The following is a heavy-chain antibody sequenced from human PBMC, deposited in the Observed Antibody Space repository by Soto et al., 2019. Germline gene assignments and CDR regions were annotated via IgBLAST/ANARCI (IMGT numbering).Heavy chain of an antibody. D-gene: IGHD3-10*01. Sequence: SETLSLTCTVSGGSISSGDYYWSWIRQPPGKGLEWIGYIYYSGSTYYNPSLESRVTISVDTSKNQFSLKLSSVTAADTAVYYCARDCITMVRGDPHHGMDVWGQGTTVTVSS. J-gene: IGHJ6*02. CDR2: IYYSGST. CDR3: ARDCITMVRGDPHHGMDV. V-gene: IGHV4-30-4*01. CDR1: GGSISSGDYY.